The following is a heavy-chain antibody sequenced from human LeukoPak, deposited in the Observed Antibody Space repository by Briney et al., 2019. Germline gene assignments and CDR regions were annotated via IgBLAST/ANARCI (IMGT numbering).Heavy chain of an antibody. CDR1: GFTFAPYW. Sequence: PGGSLRLSCAASGFTFAPYWMTWVRQAPGKGLDYVATMNRDGSEKYYVDSVKGRSTISRDNSKNSLYLQMDSLRAEDTAVYYCARGIEEWLYLYYWGQGALVTVAS. CDR3: ARGIEEWLYLYY. CDR2: MNRDGSEK. V-gene: IGHV3-7*04. J-gene: IGHJ4*02. D-gene: IGHD3-3*01.